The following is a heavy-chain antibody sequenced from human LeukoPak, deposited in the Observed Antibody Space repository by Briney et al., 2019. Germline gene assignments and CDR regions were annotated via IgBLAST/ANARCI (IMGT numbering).Heavy chain of an antibody. J-gene: IGHJ4*02. CDR2: INPIGST. Sequence: ASVKVSCKASGYTFTSYYMHWVRQAPGQGLEWMGIINPIGSTSYAQKFQARVTMTRDTSTSTVYMELSSLRTEDTAVYYCVRGAYAKEELAPPGWDYWGQGTLVTVSS. V-gene: IGHV1-46*01. D-gene: IGHD1-26*01. CDR1: GYTFTSYY. CDR3: VRGAYAKEELAPPGWDY.